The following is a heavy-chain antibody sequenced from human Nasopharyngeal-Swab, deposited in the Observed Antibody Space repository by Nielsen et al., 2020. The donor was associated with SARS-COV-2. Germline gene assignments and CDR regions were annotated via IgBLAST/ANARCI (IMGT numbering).Heavy chain of an antibody. CDR1: GFTFTSSA. CDR2: IVVGSGNT. V-gene: IGHV1-58*01. CDR3: AAAKAARQGYYYYGLDV. J-gene: IGHJ6*02. Sequence: SVKVSCKASGFTFTSSAVQWVRQARGQRLEWIGWIVVGSGNTNYAQKFQERVTITRDMSTSTAYMELSSLRSEDTAVYYCAAAKAARQGYYYYGLDVWGQGTTVTVSS. D-gene: IGHD6-6*01.